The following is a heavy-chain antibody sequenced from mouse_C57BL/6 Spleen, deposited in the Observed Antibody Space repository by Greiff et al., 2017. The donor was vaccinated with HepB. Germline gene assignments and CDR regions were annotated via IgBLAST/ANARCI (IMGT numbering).Heavy chain of an antibody. V-gene: IGHV1-4*01. Sequence: QVQLQQSGAELARPGASVKMSCKASGYTFTSYTMHWVKQRPGQGLEWIGYINPSSGYTKYNQKFKDKATLTADKSSSTAYMQLSSLTSEDSAVYYCARSITSVWYFDVWGTGTTVTVSS. D-gene: IGHD1-1*01. J-gene: IGHJ1*03. CDR3: ARSITSVWYFDV. CDR2: INPSSGYT. CDR1: GYTFTSYT.